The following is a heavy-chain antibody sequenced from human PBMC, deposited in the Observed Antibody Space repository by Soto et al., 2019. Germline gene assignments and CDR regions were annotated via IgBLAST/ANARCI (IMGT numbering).Heavy chain of an antibody. CDR2: IYHSGGT. D-gene: IGHD3-22*01. V-gene: IGHV4-30-2*01. CDR3: ASYSRSGYYLEY. Sequence: QLQLQESGSGLVKPSQTLSLTCAVSGDSISSGGYSWNWIRQPPGKGLEWIGYIYHSGGTDYNPSLKSRVTITVDSSNNQFSLNLRSVTAADTAVYYCASYSRSGYYLEYWGQGTLVTVSS. J-gene: IGHJ4*02. CDR1: GDSISSGGYS.